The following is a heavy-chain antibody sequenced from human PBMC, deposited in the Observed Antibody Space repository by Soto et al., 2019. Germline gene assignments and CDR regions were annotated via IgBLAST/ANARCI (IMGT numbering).Heavy chain of an antibody. V-gene: IGHV4-30-4*01. Sequence: PSETLSLTCTVSGGSISSGDYYWSWIRQPPGKGLEWIGYIYYSGSTYYNPSLKSRVTISVDTSKNQFSLKLSSVTAADTAVYYCARAGLGSGSYLYFDYWGQGTLVTVSS. CDR2: IYYSGST. CDR1: GGSISSGDYY. J-gene: IGHJ4*02. D-gene: IGHD3-10*01. CDR3: ARAGLGSGSYLYFDY.